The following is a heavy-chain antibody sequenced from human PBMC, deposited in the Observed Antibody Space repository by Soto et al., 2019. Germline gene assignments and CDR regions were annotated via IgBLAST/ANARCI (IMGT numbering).Heavy chain of an antibody. J-gene: IGHJ3*02. CDR1: GGSISSYY. Sequence: SETLSLTCTVSGGSISSYYWSWIRQPAGKGLEWIGRIYTSGSTSYNPSLKSRVTMSVDTSKNQFSLKLSSVTAADTAVYYCARDIGTAMVSDAFDIWGQGTMVTVSS. CDR2: IYTSGST. V-gene: IGHV4-4*07. D-gene: IGHD5-18*01. CDR3: ARDIGTAMVSDAFDI.